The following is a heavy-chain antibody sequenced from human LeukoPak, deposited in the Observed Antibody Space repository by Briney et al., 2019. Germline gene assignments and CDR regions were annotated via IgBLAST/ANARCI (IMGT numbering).Heavy chain of an antibody. CDR2: IYTDGST. CDR1: GASVNDNY. J-gene: IGHJ4*02. Sequence: SETLSLTCTVSGASVNDNYWSRSRQPAGKTLEWIGRIYTDGSTNYNPSLKSRVAISVDTSTNQFSLFLRSVTAADTAIYYCTIGSSSGSLAYWGQGTLVTVSS. V-gene: IGHV4-4*07. CDR3: TIGSSSGSLAY. D-gene: IGHD2-15*01.